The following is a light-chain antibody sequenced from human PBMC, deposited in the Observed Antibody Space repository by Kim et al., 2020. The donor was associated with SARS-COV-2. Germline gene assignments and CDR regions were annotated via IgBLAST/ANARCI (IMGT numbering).Light chain of an antibody. V-gene: IGKV3-15*01. CDR1: HSVSST. Sequence: VSQGAPAPLPCRPRHSVSSTLAWYQQNPGPGPRVLIYGASARATGIPARFSGSGSGTEFTLTISSLQSEDFAVYYCQQYNTWPITFGQGTRLEIK. CDR3: QQYNTWPIT. CDR2: GAS. J-gene: IGKJ5*01.